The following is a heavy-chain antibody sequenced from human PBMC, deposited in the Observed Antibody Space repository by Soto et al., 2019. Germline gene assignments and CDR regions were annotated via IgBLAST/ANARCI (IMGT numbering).Heavy chain of an antibody. CDR2: IYSGGST. D-gene: IGHD3-22*01. J-gene: IGHJ4*02. CDR3: ARDTYYYDSSGQPY. Sequence: EVQLVESGGGLIQPGGSLRVSCAASGFTVSRSYMSWVRQAPGKGLEGVSVIYSGGSTNYADSVKGRFTISRANSKNTLYLQMNSLRVEDTAVYYCARDTYYYDSSGQPYWGQGTLVTVSS. V-gene: IGHV3-53*01. CDR1: GFTVSRSY.